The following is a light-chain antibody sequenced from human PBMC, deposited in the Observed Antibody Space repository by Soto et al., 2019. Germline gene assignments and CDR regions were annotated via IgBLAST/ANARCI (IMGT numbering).Light chain of an antibody. V-gene: IGKV1-5*01. Sequence: DIPMTQSPSTLSASVGDRVTITCRASQTIRYQLAWYQQKPGKAPKVLIYDSSSLENGVPSRFSGSGSGTEFTLTISSLQRDDFATYYCQQYNSYKTFGQGTKVQIK. J-gene: IGKJ1*01. CDR3: QQYNSYKT. CDR2: DSS. CDR1: QTIRYQ.